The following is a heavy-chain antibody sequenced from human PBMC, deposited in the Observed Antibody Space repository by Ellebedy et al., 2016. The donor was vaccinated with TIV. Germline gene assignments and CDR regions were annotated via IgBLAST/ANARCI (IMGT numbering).Heavy chain of an antibody. CDR2: IIPIFGTA. Sequence: SVKVSXXASGGTFSSYAISWVRQAPGQGLEWMGGIIPIFGTANYAQKFQGRVTITADESTSTAYMELSSLRSEDTAVYYCANPTSDYYGSGSSQHAFDIWGQGTMVTVSS. D-gene: IGHD3-10*01. J-gene: IGHJ3*02. V-gene: IGHV1-69*13. CDR1: GGTFSSYA. CDR3: ANPTSDYYGSGSSQHAFDI.